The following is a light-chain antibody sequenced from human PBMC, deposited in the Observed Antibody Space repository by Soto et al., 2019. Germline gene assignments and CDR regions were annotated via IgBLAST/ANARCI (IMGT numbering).Light chain of an antibody. CDR2: GTS. CDR1: QYVSTTF. V-gene: IGKV3-20*01. CDR3: QQYGSSPRT. J-gene: IGKJ4*01. Sequence: EIVLTQSPGTLSLSPGERATLSCRASQYVSTTFFAWYQQKPGQAPRLLIYGTSNRATGIPDRFSGSGSGTDFTLTISSPEPEDFAVYYCQQYGSSPRTFGGGTRMDIK.